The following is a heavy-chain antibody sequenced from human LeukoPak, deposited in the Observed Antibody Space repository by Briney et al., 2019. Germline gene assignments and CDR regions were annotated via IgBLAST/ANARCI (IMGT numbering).Heavy chain of an antibody. CDR1: GGSISNYY. J-gene: IGHJ2*01. V-gene: IGHV4-59*08. CDR3: ARAHGGPGSWYFDL. CDR2: IYYSGST. D-gene: IGHD4-23*01. Sequence: SETLSLTCTVSGGSISNYYWSWIRQPPGKGPEWIGYIYYSGSTKYNPSLKSRVTISVDTSKNQFSLGLTSVTAADTAVYYCARAHGGPGSWYFDLWGRGTLVTVSS.